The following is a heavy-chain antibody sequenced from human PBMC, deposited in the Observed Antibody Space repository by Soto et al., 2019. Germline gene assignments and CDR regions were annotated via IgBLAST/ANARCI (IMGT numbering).Heavy chain of an antibody. J-gene: IGHJ4*02. CDR2: ISHSGST. CDR1: GGSFTNYY. CDR3: ASSRGALSY. V-gene: IGHV4-34*01. D-gene: IGHD3-10*01. Sequence: QVQLQQWGAGLLKPSETLSLTCAVYGGSFTNYYWSWIRQPPGKGLEWIGEISHSGSTNYNPSLKSRLTISVDTSKNQFSLMLNSVTAADPAIYYCASSRGALSYWGQGALVTVSS.